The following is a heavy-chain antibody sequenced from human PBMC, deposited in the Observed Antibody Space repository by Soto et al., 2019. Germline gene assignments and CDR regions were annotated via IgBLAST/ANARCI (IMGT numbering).Heavy chain of an antibody. CDR2: INHSGST. V-gene: IGHV4-34*01. Sequence: SETLSLTCAVYGGSFSGYYWSWIRQPPGKGLEWIGEINHSGSTNYNPSLKSRVTISVDTSKNQFSLKLSSVTAADTAVYYCARGLKGYSGYDYPGRAFDIWGQGTMVTVSS. J-gene: IGHJ3*02. CDR3: ARGLKGYSGYDYPGRAFDI. CDR1: GGSFSGYY. D-gene: IGHD5-12*01.